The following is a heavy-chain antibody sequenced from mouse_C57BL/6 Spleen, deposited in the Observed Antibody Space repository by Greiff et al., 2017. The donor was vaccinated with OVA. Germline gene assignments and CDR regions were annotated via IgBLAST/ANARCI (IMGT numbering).Heavy chain of an antibody. V-gene: IGHV3-6*01. CDR1: GYSITSGYY. Sequence: EVKLQESGPGLVKPSQSLSLTCSVTGYSITSGYYWNWIRQFPGNKLEWMGYISYDGSNNYNQSLHNRSSITRDTYKHQFFLKLNSVTTEDTATYYCASEGTTVVARNWFAYWGQGTLVTVSA. D-gene: IGHD1-1*01. CDR3: ASEGTTVVARNWFAY. J-gene: IGHJ3*01. CDR2: ISYDGSN.